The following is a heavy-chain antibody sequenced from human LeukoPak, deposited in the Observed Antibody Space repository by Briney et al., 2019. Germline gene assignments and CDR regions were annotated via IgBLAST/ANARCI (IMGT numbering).Heavy chain of an antibody. CDR3: ARQIATLGWVNWFDP. CDR2: VLRSGRA. J-gene: IGHJ5*02. CDR1: GDSINSHD. Sequence: SETLSLTCTVSGDSINSHDWSWLRQSPDKRLEWIGYVLRSGRAIYNPSLQSRVTISLDTPRNQFSLKLTSVTAADTAVYYCARQIATLGWVNWFDPWGQGTLVTVSS. V-gene: IGHV4-59*11. D-gene: IGHD6-6*01.